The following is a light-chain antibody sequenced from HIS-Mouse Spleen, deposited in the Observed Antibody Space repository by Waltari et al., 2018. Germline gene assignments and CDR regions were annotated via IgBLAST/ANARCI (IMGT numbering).Light chain of an antibody. CDR3: SSYTSSSTLWV. Sequence: QSALTQPASVSGSPGQSITISCTGTSSDVGGYTYAPWYQQHPGKAPKLMIYEVSNRPSGVSNRFSGSKSGNTASLTISGLQAEDEADYYCSSYTSSSTLWVFGGGTKLTVL. CDR1: SSDVGGYTY. CDR2: EVS. V-gene: IGLV2-14*01. J-gene: IGLJ3*02.